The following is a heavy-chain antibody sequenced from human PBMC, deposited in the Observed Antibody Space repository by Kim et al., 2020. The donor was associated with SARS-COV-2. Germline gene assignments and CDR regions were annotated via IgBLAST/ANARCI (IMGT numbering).Heavy chain of an antibody. V-gene: IGHV3-30*04. CDR2: ISYDGSNK. CDR1: GFTFSSYA. Sequence: GGSLRLSCAASGFTFSSYAMHWVRQAPGKGLEWVAVISYDGSNKYYVDSVKGRFTISRDNSKNTLYLQMNSLRAEDTAVYYCARDFNGITGTTSQTNWFDPWGQGTLVTVSS. CDR3: ARDFNGITGTTSQTNWFDP. J-gene: IGHJ5*02. D-gene: IGHD1-7*01.